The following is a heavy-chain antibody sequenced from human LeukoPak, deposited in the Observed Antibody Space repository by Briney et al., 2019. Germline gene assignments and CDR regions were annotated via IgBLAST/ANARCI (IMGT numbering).Heavy chain of an antibody. D-gene: IGHD6-19*01. CDR3: ARRLAVD. CDR2: INQDGSQK. V-gene: IGHV3-7*01. CDR1: GFTLSSYW. Sequence: GGSLRLSCTASGFTLSSYWMSWVRQAPGKGLEWVANINQDGSQKYYVDSVKGRFTISRDNAKNSLYLQMNSLRAEDTAVYYCARRLAVDWGQGTLVTVSS. J-gene: IGHJ4*02.